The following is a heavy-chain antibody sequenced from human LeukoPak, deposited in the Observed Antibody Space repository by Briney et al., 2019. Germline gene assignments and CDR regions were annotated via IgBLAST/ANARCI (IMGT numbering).Heavy chain of an antibody. CDR3: ARDGRRWVGATTYSFDY. V-gene: IGHV1-18*01. J-gene: IGHJ4*02. D-gene: IGHD1-26*01. CDR1: GYTFTSYG. Sequence: ASVKVSCKASGYTFTSYGISWVRQAPGQGLEWMGWISAYNGNTNYAQKLQGGATMTTDTSTSTAYMELRSLRSDDTAVYYCARDGRRWVGATTYSFDYWGQGTLVTVSS. CDR2: ISAYNGNT.